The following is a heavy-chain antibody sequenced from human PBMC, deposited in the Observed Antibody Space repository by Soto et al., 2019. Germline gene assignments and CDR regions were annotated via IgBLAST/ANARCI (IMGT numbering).Heavy chain of an antibody. D-gene: IGHD6-19*01. J-gene: IGHJ4*02. V-gene: IGHV1-18*01. CDR1: GYTFTSYG. CDR2: ISAYNGNT. CDR3: ARDRLVGSGPQSGYSSGWPDY. Sequence: ASVKVSWKASGYTFTSYGISWVRQAPGQGLEWMGWISAYNGNTNYAQKLQGRVTMTTDTSTSTAYMELRSLRSDDTAVYYCARDRLVGSGPQSGYSSGWPDYWGQGTLVTVSS.